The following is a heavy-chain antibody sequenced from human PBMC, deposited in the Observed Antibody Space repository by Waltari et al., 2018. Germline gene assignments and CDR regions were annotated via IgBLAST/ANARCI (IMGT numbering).Heavy chain of an antibody. CDR3: ARFSKSANWIDP. V-gene: IGHV4-39*01. CDR1: GGSISSTGSY. D-gene: IGHD3-3*02. CDR2: ISYSGIT. Sequence: QLQLQESGPGLVKPSATLSLTCTVSGGSISSTGSYWGRIRQPPGKGLEWIGSISYSGITYYNTSLMSRVTISVDTSKNQFSLKLTSVIAAETAVFYCARFSKSANWIDPWGQGTLVTVSS. J-gene: IGHJ5*02.